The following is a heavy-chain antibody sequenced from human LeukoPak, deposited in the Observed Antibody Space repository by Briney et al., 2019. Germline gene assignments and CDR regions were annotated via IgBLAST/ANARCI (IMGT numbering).Heavy chain of an antibody. V-gene: IGHV4-61*03. D-gene: IGHD3-16*01. CDR3: ARVGEGSFDI. Sequence: PSQTLSLTCTVSGGSISSGGYYWSWIRQPPGKGLEFIGYIHYSGGTNYNPSLKSRVTISVDTSKNHFSLKLSSVTAADTAVYYCARVGEGSFDIWGQGTMVTVSP. J-gene: IGHJ3*02. CDR1: GGSISSGGYY. CDR2: IHYSGGT.